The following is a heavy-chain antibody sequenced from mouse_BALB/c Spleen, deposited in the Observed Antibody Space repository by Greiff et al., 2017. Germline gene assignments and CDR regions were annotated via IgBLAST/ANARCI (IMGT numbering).Heavy chain of an antibody. CDR3: ASLGWFAY. D-gene: IGHD4-1*01. V-gene: IGHV14-3*02. J-gene: IGHJ3*01. CDR1: GFNIKDTY. CDR2: IDPANGNT. Sequence: VQLKESGAELVKPGASVKLSCTASGFNIKDTYMHWVKQRPEQGLEWIGRIDPANGNTKYDPKFQGKATITADTSSNTAYLQLSSLTSEDTAVYYCASLGWFAYWGQGTLVTVSA.